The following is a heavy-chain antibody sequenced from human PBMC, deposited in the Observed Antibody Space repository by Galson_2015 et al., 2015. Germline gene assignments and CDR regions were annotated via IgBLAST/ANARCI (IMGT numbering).Heavy chain of an antibody. CDR3: ARVNCGGDCPNWFDP. CDR2: ISAYNGNT. CDR1: GYTFTSYG. V-gene: IGHV1-18*01. D-gene: IGHD2-21*02. J-gene: IGHJ5*02. Sequence: SVKVSCKASGYTFTSYGISWVRQAPGQGLEWMGWISAYNGNTNYAQKLQGRVTMTTDTSTSTAYMELRSLRSDDTAVYYCARVNCGGDCPNWFDPWGQGTLDTVSS.